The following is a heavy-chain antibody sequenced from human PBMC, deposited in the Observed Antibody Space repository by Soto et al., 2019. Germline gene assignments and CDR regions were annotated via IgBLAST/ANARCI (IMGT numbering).Heavy chain of an antibody. D-gene: IGHD3-10*01. Sequence: ASVKVSCKASGYTFTSYAMHWVRQAPGQRLEWMGWINAGNGNTKYSQKFQGRVTITRDTSASSAYMELSSLRSDDTAVYYCASGPHSQWFGGDYYMDVWGKGTTVTVS. J-gene: IGHJ6*03. CDR3: ASGPHSQWFGGDYYMDV. V-gene: IGHV1-3*01. CDR2: INAGNGNT. CDR1: GYTFTSYA.